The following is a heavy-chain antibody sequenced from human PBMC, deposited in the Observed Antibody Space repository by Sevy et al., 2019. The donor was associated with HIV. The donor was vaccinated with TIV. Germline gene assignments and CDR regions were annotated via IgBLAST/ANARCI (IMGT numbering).Heavy chain of an antibody. V-gene: IGHV1-18*01. CDR1: GYTFTSYG. CDR2: ISAYNGNT. D-gene: IGHD3-10*01. Sequence: ASVKVSCKASGYTFTSYGISWVRQAPGQGLEWMGWISAYNGNTNYAQTLQGRVTMTTDTSTSTAYMELRSLRSDDTAVYYCARDGTFIWFGELLSYWGQGTLVTVSS. CDR3: ARDGTFIWFGELLSY. J-gene: IGHJ4*02.